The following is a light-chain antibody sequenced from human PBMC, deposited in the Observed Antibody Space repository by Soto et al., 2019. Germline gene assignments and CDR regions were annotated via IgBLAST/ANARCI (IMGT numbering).Light chain of an antibody. CDR2: GNS. Sequence: QSVLTQPPSVSGAPGQRVTISCTGSSSNIGAGYDVHWYQQLPGTAPKLLIYGNSNRPSGVPDRFSGSKSGTSASLAITGLQAEDEADYSSQSYASSLSGWVFGGGTTLPVL. V-gene: IGLV1-40*01. CDR3: QSYASSLSGWV. J-gene: IGLJ3*02. CDR1: SSNIGAGYD.